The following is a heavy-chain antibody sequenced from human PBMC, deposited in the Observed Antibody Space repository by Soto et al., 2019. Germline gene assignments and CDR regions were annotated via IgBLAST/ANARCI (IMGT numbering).Heavy chain of an antibody. J-gene: IGHJ6*02. CDR1: GFTFSDYY. Sequence: QVQLVESGGGLVKPGGSLRLSCAASGFTFSDYYMSWIRQAPGKGLEWVSYISSSGSTIYYADSVKGRFTISRDNAKNSLYLQMNSLRAEDTAVYYCARDCGNYSNYPLNYYYYGMDVWGQGTTVTVSS. V-gene: IGHV3-11*01. CDR2: ISSSGSTI. D-gene: IGHD4-4*01. CDR3: ARDCGNYSNYPLNYYYYGMDV.